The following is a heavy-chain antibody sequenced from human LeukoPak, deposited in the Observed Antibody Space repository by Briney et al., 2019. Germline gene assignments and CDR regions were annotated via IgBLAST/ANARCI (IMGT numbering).Heavy chain of an antibody. CDR3: AKDHRGHYDFWSGLIDY. Sequence: GGSLRLSCAASGFTFSSYSMNWVRQAPGKGLEWVSAISGSGGSTYYADSVKGRFTISRDNSKNTLYLQMNSLRAEDTAVYYCAKDHRGHYDFWSGLIDYWGQGTLVTVSS. J-gene: IGHJ4*02. CDR1: GFTFSSYS. V-gene: IGHV3-23*01. CDR2: ISGSGGST. D-gene: IGHD3-3*01.